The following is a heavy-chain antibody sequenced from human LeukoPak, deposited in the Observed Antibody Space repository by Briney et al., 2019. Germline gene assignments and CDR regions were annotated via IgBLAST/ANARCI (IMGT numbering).Heavy chain of an antibody. D-gene: IGHD2-15*01. CDR2: ISGSSGTM. CDR3: ARDKYCSGGKCYGLGLGFDY. V-gene: IGHV3-48*04. Sequence: GGSLRLSCAASGFTFDDYGMSWVRQAPGKGLEWVSYISGSSGTMYYADSVKGRFTISRDDAKNSLYLQMNSLRAEDTAAYYCARDKYCSGGKCYGLGLGFDYWGQGSLVIVSS. CDR1: GFTFDDYG. J-gene: IGHJ4*02.